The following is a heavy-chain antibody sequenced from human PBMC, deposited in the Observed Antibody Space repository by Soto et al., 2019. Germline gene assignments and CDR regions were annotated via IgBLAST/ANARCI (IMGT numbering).Heavy chain of an antibody. Sequence: QVHLQESGPRLVKPSETLSLTCSVSGASISSNHWSWIRQPLGKGLEWIGCMYDSVTTRYDSFFKGRATISIDTSNDQSSLALTSLTAADTAVYYWATFHAGGAGGGRWGQGTVVIISS. CDR3: ATFHAGGAGGGR. D-gene: IGHD1-26*01. J-gene: IGHJ4*02. V-gene: IGHV4-59*01. CDR2: MYDSVTT. CDR1: GASISSNH.